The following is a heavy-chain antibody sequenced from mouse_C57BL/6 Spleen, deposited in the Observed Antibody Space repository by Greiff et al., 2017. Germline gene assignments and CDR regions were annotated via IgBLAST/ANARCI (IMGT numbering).Heavy chain of an antibody. Sequence: QVQLKESGPGILQSSQTLSLTCSFSGFSLSTSGMGVSWIRQPSGKGLVWLVHIYWDDDQRYNPSLKSRLTISKDTSRNQVFLKITSVDTADTATYYCARDSSGYLYYAKDYWGQGTSVTVSS. J-gene: IGHJ4*01. CDR3: ARDSSGYLYYAKDY. V-gene: IGHV8-12*01. D-gene: IGHD3-2*02. CDR2: IYWDDDQ. CDR1: GFSLSTSGMG.